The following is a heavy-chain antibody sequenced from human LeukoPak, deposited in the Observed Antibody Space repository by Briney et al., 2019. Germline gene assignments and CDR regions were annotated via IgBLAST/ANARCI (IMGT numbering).Heavy chain of an antibody. CDR1: GYDFTSYW. J-gene: IGHJ5*02. Sequence: GESLKISCEGSGYDFTSYWIGWVRQMPGKGLEWLGIVYPGDSDTRYSPSFQGQVTISADKSISTAYLQWSSLKASDTAMYYCVRSLGFCSGGSCYSWFDPWGQGTLVTVSS. CDR2: VYPGDSDT. V-gene: IGHV5-51*01. CDR3: VRSLGFCSGGSCYSWFDP. D-gene: IGHD2-15*01.